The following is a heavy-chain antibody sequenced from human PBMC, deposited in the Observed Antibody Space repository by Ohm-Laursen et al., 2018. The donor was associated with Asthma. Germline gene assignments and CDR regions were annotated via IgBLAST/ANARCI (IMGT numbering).Heavy chain of an antibody. V-gene: IGHV3-30*03. Sequence: SLRLSCSASGFTFSSYGMHWVRQAPGKGLEWVAVGGSYYDGGLKYYADSVNGRFTVSRDDSKNTLYLQMNSLRPDDTAVYYCARGMGYDFWSGYYTDYWGQGTLVTVSS. CDR2: GGSYYDGGLK. J-gene: IGHJ4*02. D-gene: IGHD3-3*01. CDR1: GFTFSSYG. CDR3: ARGMGYDFWSGYYTDY.